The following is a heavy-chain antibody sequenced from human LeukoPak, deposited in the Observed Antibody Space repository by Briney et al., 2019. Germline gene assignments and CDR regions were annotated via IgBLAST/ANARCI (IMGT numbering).Heavy chain of an antibody. Sequence: GGSLRISCAASGFTVSSKYMSWVRQAPGKGLEWVSVIYGGGGTHYAESVKGRFTISRDNSKNTLYLQMSSLRAEDTAVYYCVKITSVTGGDCWGQGTRLTASS. CDR2: IYGGGGT. J-gene: IGHJ4*02. CDR1: GFTVSSKY. V-gene: IGHV3-66*01. D-gene: IGHD1-1*01. CDR3: VKITSVTGGDC.